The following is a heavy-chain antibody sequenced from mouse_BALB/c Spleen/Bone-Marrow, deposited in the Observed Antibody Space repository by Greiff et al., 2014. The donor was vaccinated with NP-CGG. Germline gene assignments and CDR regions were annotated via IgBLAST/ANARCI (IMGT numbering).Heavy chain of an antibody. CDR3: AREGFAY. J-gene: IGHJ3*01. V-gene: IGHV2-6-1*01. CDR2: IWSDGST. Sequence: QVQLKESGPRLVAPSQSLSITCTISGFSLTSYCVHWVRQPPGKGLEWLGMIWSDGSTTYISDLKSRLSISKDNSKSQVFLKMNSLQTDDTAMYYCAREGFAYWGQGTLVTVSA. CDR1: GFSLTSYC.